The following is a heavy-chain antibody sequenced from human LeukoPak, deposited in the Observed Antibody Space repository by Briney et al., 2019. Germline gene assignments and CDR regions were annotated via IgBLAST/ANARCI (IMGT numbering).Heavy chain of an antibody. J-gene: IGHJ4*02. Sequence: ASVKVSCKASGYTFTGYYMHWVRQAPGQGLEWIGWINPNSGGTNYAQKFQSRVTMTRDTSIRTAYMELSRLRSDDTAVYYCARVDDIVVVPVGFDYWGQGTLVTVSS. CDR2: INPNSGGT. V-gene: IGHV1-2*02. CDR1: GYTFTGYY. D-gene: IGHD2-2*01. CDR3: ARVDDIVVVPVGFDY.